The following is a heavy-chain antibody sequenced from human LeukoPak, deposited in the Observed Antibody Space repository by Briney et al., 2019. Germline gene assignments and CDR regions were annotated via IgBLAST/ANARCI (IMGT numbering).Heavy chain of an antibody. J-gene: IGHJ2*01. Sequence: ASVKVSCKASGYTFTGYYMHWVRQAPGQGLEWMGWINPNSGGTNYAQKFQGRVTMTRDTSISTAYMELSRLRSDDTAVYYCARLWLDRGWYFDLWGRGTLVTVSS. CDR3: ARLWLDRGWYFDL. V-gene: IGHV1-2*02. CDR1: GYTFTGYY. CDR2: INPNSGGT. D-gene: IGHD6-19*01.